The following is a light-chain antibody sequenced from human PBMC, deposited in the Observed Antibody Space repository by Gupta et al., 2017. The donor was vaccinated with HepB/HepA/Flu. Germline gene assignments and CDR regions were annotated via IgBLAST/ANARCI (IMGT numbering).Light chain of an antibody. CDR1: QSIRGGY. CDR2: GAS. V-gene: IGKV3-20*01. Sequence: EIVLTQSPGTLSLPPGERATLSCRASQSIRGGYVAWYQEKPGQAPRLLIYGASSRASGIPDRFSGSGSGTDFTLTISRLEHEDFALYYCQQYVNSVTFGGGTKVEIK. J-gene: IGKJ4*01. CDR3: QQYVNSVT.